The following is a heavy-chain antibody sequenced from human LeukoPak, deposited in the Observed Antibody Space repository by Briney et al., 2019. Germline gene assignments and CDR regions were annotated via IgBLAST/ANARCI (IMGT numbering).Heavy chain of an antibody. D-gene: IGHD3-22*01. J-gene: IGHJ4*02. CDR2: ISDSGGRT. CDR1: GITLSNYG. CDR3: AKRGVVIRVILVGFHKEAYYFDS. V-gene: IGHV3-23*01. Sequence: PGGSLRLSCAVSGITLSNYGMSWVRQAPGKGLEWVAGISDSGGRTNYADSVKGRFTISRDNPKNTLHLQMNSLRAEDTAVYFCAKRGVVIRVILVGFHKEAYYFDSWAREPWSPSPQ.